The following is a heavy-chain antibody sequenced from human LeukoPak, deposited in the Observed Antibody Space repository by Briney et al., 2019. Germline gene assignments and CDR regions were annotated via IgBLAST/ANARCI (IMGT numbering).Heavy chain of an antibody. D-gene: IGHD1-26*01. CDR2: ISGSGGST. CDR3: AKDGSGGTYSDFDY. Sequence: GGSLRLSCAASGFTFSSYAMSWVRQAPGKGLEWVSTISGSGGSTYYADSVKGRFTFSRDNSKNTLYLQMNSLRAEDTAVYYCAKDGSGGTYSDFDYWGQGALVTVSS. J-gene: IGHJ4*02. CDR1: GFTFSSYA. V-gene: IGHV3-23*01.